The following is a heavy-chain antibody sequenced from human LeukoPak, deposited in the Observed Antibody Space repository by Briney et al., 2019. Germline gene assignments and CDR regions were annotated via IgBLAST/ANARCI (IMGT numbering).Heavy chain of an antibody. Sequence: PGGSLRLSCAASGFTFDDYGMTWVRQATGKGLDWVSGINWNGGSTGYADSVKGRFTISRDNAKNSLYLQMNGLRAEDTAVYYCARGATDVTRWFDPWGQGTRVTVSS. V-gene: IGHV3-20*04. CDR3: ARGATDVTRWFDP. CDR1: GFTFDDYG. J-gene: IGHJ5*02. D-gene: IGHD1-1*01. CDR2: INWNGGST.